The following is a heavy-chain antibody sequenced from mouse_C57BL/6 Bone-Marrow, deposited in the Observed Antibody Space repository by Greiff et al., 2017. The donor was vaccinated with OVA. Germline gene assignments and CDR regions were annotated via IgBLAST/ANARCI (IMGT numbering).Heavy chain of an antibody. V-gene: IGHV3-6*01. CDR3: ARGDGSWFAY. CDR2: ISYDGSN. CDR1: GYSITSGYY. J-gene: IGHJ3*01. Sequence: VQLKESGPGLVKPSQSLSLTCSVTGYSITSGYYWNWIRQFPGNKLEWMGYISYDGSNNYNPSLKNRISITRDTSKNQFFLKLNSVTTEDTATYYCARGDGSWFAYWGQGTLVTVSA. D-gene: IGHD1-1*01.